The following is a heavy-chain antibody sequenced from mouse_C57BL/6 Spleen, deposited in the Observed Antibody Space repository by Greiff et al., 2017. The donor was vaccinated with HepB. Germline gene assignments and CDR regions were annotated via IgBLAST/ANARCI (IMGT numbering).Heavy chain of an antibody. CDR1: GFTFSSYT. D-gene: IGHD1-1*02. CDR3: ARRYGYSAMDY. J-gene: IGHJ4*01. V-gene: IGHV5-9*01. CDR2: ISGGGGNT. Sequence: EVQGVESGGGLVKPGGSLKLSCAASGFTFSSYTMSWVRQTPEKRLEWVATISGGGGNTYYPDSVKGRFTISRDNAKTTLYLQMSSLRSEDTALYYCARRYGYSAMDYWGQGTSVTVSS.